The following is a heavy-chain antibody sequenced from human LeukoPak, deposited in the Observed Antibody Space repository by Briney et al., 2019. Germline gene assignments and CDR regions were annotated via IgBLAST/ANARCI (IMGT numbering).Heavy chain of an antibody. V-gene: IGHV3-11*05. D-gene: IGHD3-22*01. CDR3: ARDGYYYYDRGYFDL. J-gene: IGHJ2*01. Sequence: GGSQTLFCAASGFTFSDYYMSWIRQAPGKGLEWVSYISSSSSYTNYADSVKGRFTISRDNAKNSLYLQMNSLRAEDTAVYYCARDGYYYYDRGYFDLWGRGSLVTVSS. CDR2: ISSSSSYT. CDR1: GFTFSDYY.